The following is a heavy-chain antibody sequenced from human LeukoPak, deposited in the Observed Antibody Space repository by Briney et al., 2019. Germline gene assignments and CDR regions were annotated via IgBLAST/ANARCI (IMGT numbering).Heavy chain of an antibody. CDR2: IYTGDRT. Sequence: HPGGSLRRSCAASGFSVSSNYMSWVRQAPGKGLEWVSVIYTGDRTDYADPVKGRFTVSRDNSKNTMYLQMNSLKTEDTALYYCARQRDGYNSDPFDIWGQGTMVTVFS. D-gene: IGHD5-24*01. CDR3: ARQRDGYNSDPFDI. V-gene: IGHV3-66*02. CDR1: GFSVSSNY. J-gene: IGHJ3*02.